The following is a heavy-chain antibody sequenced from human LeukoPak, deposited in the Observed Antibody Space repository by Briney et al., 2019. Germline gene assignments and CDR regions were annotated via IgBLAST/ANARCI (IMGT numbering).Heavy chain of an antibody. CDR3: ARDRSYYDSSGYETYYFDY. V-gene: IGHV1-18*01. J-gene: IGHJ4*02. Sequence: AASVKVSCKASGGTFSSYAISWVRQAPGQGLEWMGWISAYNGNTNYAQKLQGRVTMTTDTSTSTAYMELRSLRSDDTAVYYCARDRSYYDSSGYETYYFDYWGQGTLVTVSS. CDR1: GGTFSSYA. D-gene: IGHD3-22*01. CDR2: ISAYNGNT.